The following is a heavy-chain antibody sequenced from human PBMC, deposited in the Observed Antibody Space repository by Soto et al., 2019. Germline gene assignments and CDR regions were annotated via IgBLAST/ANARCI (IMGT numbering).Heavy chain of an antibody. J-gene: IGHJ6*02. CDR2: INHSGST. CDR1: GGSFSGYY. CDR3: ARGSMRGYCSSTSYYTHYYYYGMDV. D-gene: IGHD2-2*02. Sequence: PSETLSLTCAVYGGSFSGYYWSWIRQPPGKGLEWIGEINHSGSTNYNPSLKSRVTISVDTSKNQFSLKLSSVTAADTAVYYCARGSMRGYCSSTSYYTHYYYYGMDVWGQGTTVTVSS. V-gene: IGHV4-34*01.